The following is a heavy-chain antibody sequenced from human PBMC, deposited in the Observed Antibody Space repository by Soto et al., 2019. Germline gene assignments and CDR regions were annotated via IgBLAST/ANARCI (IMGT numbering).Heavy chain of an antibody. Sequence: SVKVSCKASGGTFGSYAITWVRRAPGQGLEWLGGIIPILNSPAYAQKFQARVVITADEITNTAYMELNSLRFDDTAVYYCAREAPYCTSATCPKFYDMDVWGQGTTVPVCS. D-gene: IGHD2-2*01. CDR1: GGTFGSYA. CDR2: IIPILNSP. V-gene: IGHV1-69*13. J-gene: IGHJ6*02. CDR3: AREAPYCTSATCPKFYDMDV.